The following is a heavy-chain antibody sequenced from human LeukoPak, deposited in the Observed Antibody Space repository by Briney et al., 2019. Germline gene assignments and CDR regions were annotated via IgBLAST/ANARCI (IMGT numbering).Heavy chain of an antibody. D-gene: IGHD6-13*01. CDR3: AREVVAAAEVDY. CDR1: GASISSYY. V-gene: IGHV4-4*08. J-gene: IGHJ4*02. CDR2: IYYSGST. Sequence: PSETLSLTCTVSGASISSYYWSWIRQPPGKGLEWIGYIYYSGSTSYNPSLKSRVTISIDTSKNQFSLKLSSVTAADTAVYYCAREVVAAAEVDYWGQGTLVTVSS.